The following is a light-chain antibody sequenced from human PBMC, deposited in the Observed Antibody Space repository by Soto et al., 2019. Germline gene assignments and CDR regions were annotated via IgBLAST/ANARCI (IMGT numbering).Light chain of an antibody. J-gene: IGLJ3*02. Sequence: QSVLTQPPSVSGAPGQRVTISCTESSSNIGAGYDVHWYQQLPGTAPKLLIYANSNRPSGVPDRFSGSNSGTSASLAITGLQAEDEADYYCQSYDSSLSAWVFGGGTKLTVL. CDR3: QSYDSSLSAWV. V-gene: IGLV1-40*01. CDR1: SSNIGAGYD. CDR2: ANS.